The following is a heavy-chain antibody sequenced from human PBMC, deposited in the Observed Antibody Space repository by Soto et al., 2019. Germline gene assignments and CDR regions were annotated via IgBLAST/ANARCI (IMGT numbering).Heavy chain of an antibody. V-gene: IGHV3-30*18. Sequence: QVQLVESGGGVVQPGKSLRLSCRTSGFTFSSYGMHWVRQAPGKGLEWVATISYNGDNTFYADSVKGRFTASRDNSENILYLQLNSLRGEDTAVYYCAKGGVTTIMWASDNWGQGTLVNVSS. D-gene: IGHD4-4*01. J-gene: IGHJ1*01. CDR1: GFTFSSYG. CDR3: AKGGVTTIMWASDN. CDR2: ISYNGDNT.